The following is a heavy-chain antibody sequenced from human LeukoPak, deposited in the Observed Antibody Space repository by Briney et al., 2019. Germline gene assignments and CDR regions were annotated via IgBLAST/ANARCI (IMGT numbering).Heavy chain of an antibody. D-gene: IGHD4-17*01. CDR3: ARDPTTRSNRAQFYSDY. V-gene: IGHV3-30*04. CDR2: ISLNGGDT. CDR1: GFTFTNYA. Sequence: GGSLRLSCAASGFTFTNYAMNWVRQAPGKGLEWVAVISLNGGDTNYAGSVKGRFTISRDNSKNTLYLQMNSLRAEDTAVYYCARDPTTRSNRAQFYSDYWGQGTLVIVSS. J-gene: IGHJ4*02.